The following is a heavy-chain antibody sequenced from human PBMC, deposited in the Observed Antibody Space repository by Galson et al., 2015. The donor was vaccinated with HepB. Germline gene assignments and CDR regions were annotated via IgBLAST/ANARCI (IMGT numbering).Heavy chain of an antibody. J-gene: IGHJ6*02. CDR2: ISSSSSYT. CDR3: ARFVMVRGWADV. CDR1: GFTFSDYY. V-gene: IGHV3-11*03. Sequence: SLRLSCAASGFTFSDYYMSWIRQAPGKGLEWVSYISSSSSYTNYADSVKGRFTISRDNAKNSLYLQMNSLRAEDTAVYYCARFVMVRGWADVWGQGTTVTVSS. D-gene: IGHD3-10*01.